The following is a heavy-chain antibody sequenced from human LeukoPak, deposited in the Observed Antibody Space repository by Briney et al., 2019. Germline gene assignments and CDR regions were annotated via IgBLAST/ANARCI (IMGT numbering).Heavy chain of an antibody. Sequence: ASVKVSCKAPGGTFSSYAISWVRQAPGQGLEWMGRIIPIFGTANYAQKFQGRVTITTDESTSTAYMELSSLRSEDTAVYYCARQGLSGYSSGWYDYWGQGTLVTVSS. J-gene: IGHJ4*02. V-gene: IGHV1-69*05. D-gene: IGHD6-19*01. CDR3: ARQGLSGYSSGWYDY. CDR2: IIPIFGTA. CDR1: GGTFSSYA.